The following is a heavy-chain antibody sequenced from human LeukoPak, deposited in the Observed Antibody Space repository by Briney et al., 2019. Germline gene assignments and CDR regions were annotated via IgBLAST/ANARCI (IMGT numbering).Heavy chain of an antibody. V-gene: IGHV1-46*01. CDR1: GYTFTSYY. CDR2: INPSGGST. D-gene: IGHD2-2*01. Sequence: ASVKVSCKASGYTFTSYYMHWVRQAPGQGLEWMGIINPSGGSTSYAQKFQGRVTMTRDTSTRTVYMELSSLRSEDTAVYYCARDPASIVVVPEYYFDYWGQGTLVTVSS. CDR3: ARDPASIVVVPEYYFDY. J-gene: IGHJ4*02.